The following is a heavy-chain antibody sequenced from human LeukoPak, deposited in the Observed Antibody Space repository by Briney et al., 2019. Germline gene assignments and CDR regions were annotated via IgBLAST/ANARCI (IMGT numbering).Heavy chain of an antibody. Sequence: PGRSLRLSCAASGFTFSDHYMSWIRQAPGKGLEWVSYINSNSRDTNYVDSVKGRFTISRDNAKNLLYLQMNSLRADDTAVYYCAREIRGYSHGGNWGQGTLVTVSS. J-gene: IGHJ4*02. V-gene: IGHV3-11*06. CDR2: INSNSRDT. CDR1: GFTFSDHY. D-gene: IGHD5-18*01. CDR3: AREIRGYSHGGN.